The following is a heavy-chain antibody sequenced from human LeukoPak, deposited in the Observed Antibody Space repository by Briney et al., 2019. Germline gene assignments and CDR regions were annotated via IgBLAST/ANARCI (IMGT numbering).Heavy chain of an antibody. CDR3: ARDDSSSWYKGFYYYYYYMDV. D-gene: IGHD6-13*01. CDR1: GYTFTSYG. CDR2: ISAYNGNT. V-gene: IGHV1-18*01. J-gene: IGHJ6*03. Sequence: ASVKVSCKASGYTFTSYGISWVRQAPGQGLEWMGWISAYNGNTNYAQELQGRVTMTTDTSTSTAYMELRSLRSDDTAVYYCARDDSSSWYKGFYYYYYYMDVWGKGTTVTISS.